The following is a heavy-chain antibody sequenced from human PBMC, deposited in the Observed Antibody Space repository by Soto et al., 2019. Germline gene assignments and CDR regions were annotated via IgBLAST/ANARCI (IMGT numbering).Heavy chain of an antibody. CDR3: AREGIVVVPAAIRPYYYYGMDV. V-gene: IGHV1-69*13. D-gene: IGHD2-2*01. CDR2: IIPIFGTA. J-gene: IGHJ6*02. CDR1: GGTFSSYA. Sequence: SVKVSCKASGGTFSSYAISWVRQAPGQGLEWMGGIIPIFGTANYAQKFQGRVTITADESTSTAYMELSSLRSEDTAVYYCAREGIVVVPAAIRPYYYYGMDVWGQGTTVTVS.